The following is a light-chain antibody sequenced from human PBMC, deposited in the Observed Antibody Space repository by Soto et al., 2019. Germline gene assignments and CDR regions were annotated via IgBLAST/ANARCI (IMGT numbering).Light chain of an antibody. J-gene: IGKJ5*01. Sequence: IQITQSPSSLSASVGDRVTITCRASQSINSYLNWYQQKPGKAPNLLIYAASSLQSGVPPRFSGSGSGTGFTLTISSLQPEDFAFYYCQQTYRIPPTFGQGTRLEIK. CDR1: QSINSY. CDR3: QQTYRIPPT. CDR2: AAS. V-gene: IGKV1-39*01.